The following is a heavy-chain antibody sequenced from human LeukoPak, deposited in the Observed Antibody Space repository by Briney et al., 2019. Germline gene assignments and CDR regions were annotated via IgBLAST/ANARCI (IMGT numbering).Heavy chain of an antibody. Sequence: SETLSLTCTVSGGSISSYYWSWIRQPPGKGLEWIGYIYYSGSTNYNPSLKSRVTISVDTSKNQFSLKLSSVTAADTAVYYCAGSIAARPGPFDYWGQGTLVTVSS. CDR1: GGSISSYY. CDR3: AGSIAARPGPFDY. V-gene: IGHV4-59*01. D-gene: IGHD6-6*01. CDR2: IYYSGST. J-gene: IGHJ4*02.